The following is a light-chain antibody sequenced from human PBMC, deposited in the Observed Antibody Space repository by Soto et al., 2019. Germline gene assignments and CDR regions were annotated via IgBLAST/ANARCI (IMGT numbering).Light chain of an antibody. CDR2: GVS. Sequence: ETVMTQSPATLSVSPGERTTLSCRASQSVSSNLAWYQQRPGQAPRLLIYGVSTRATGIPARFRGSGSGTEFTLTISSLQSEDFAVYYCQQYNNWPLTFGGGTKVEIK. CDR1: QSVSSN. CDR3: QQYNNWPLT. V-gene: IGKV3-15*01. J-gene: IGKJ4*01.